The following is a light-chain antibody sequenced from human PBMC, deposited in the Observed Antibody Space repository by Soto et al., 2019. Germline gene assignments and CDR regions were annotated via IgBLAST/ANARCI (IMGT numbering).Light chain of an antibody. Sequence: QSVLTQSPSASASLGASVKLTCTLSSGHSSYAIAWHQQQPEKGPRYLMKLNSDGSHSKGDGIPDRFSGSSSGAERYLTISSLQSEDAADHYCHTWGTALYVFGTGTKVTVL. CDR2: LNSDGSH. V-gene: IGLV4-69*01. J-gene: IGLJ1*01. CDR1: SGHSSYA. CDR3: HTWGTALYV.